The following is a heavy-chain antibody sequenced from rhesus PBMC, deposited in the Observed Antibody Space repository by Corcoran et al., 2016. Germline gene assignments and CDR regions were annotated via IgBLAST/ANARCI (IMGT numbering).Heavy chain of an antibody. D-gene: IGHD6S26*01. V-gene: IGHV4S7*01. CDR3: ARERAAAGPGGVDY. CDR2: SFGSIGST. J-gene: IGHJ4*01. Sequence: QLQLQESGPGLVKPSETLSLTCAVSGGSISGGYGWRWIRQPPGKGLEWFGHSFGSIGSTYYNPSLKSRGTISAETSKNQFCLRRSSVTAADTAVYYCARERAAAGPGGVDYWGQGVLVTVSS. CDR1: GGSISGGYG.